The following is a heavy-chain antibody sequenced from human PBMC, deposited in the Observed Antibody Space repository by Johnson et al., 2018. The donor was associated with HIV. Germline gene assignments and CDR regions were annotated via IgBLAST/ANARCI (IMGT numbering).Heavy chain of an antibody. J-gene: IGHJ3*02. CDR3: ARESDSSGYYSDAFDI. D-gene: IGHD3-22*01. Sequence: QVQLVESGGGLVQPGGSLRLSCAASGLTFSSYGMHWVRQAPGKGLEWVAFIRYDGSNKYYADSVKGRFTISRDNAKNSLYLQMNSLRAEDTAVYYCARESDSSGYYSDAFDIWGQGTMVTVSS. V-gene: IGHV3-30*02. CDR1: GLTFSSYG. CDR2: IRYDGSNK.